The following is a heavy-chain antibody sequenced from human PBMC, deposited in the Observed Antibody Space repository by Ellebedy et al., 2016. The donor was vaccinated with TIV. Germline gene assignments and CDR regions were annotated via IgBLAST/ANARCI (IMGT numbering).Heavy chain of an antibody. CDR2: IIPIFGTA. CDR1: GGTFSSYD. V-gene: IGHV1-69*06. J-gene: IGHJ3*02. D-gene: IGHD4-23*01. Sequence: ASVKVSXXASGGTFSSYDISWVRQAPGQGLEWMGGIIPIFGTANYAQKFQGRVTITADKSTSTAYMELTSLRSEDTAVYYCARDPGYGGTLGFDIWGQGTMVTVSS. CDR3: ARDPGYGGTLGFDI.